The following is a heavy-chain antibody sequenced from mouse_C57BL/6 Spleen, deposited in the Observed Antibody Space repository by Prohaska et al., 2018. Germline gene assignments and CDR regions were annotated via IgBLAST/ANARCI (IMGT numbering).Heavy chain of an antibody. CDR2: IRNKANNHAT. V-gene: IGHV6-6*01. CDR1: GFTFSDAW. J-gene: IGHJ2*01. D-gene: IGHD1-1*01. Sequence: GFTFSDAWMDWVRQSPEKGLEWVAEIRNKANNHATYYAESVKGRFTISRDDSKSSVYLQMNSLRAEDTGIYYCTRPGSSHFDYWGQGTTLTVSS. CDR3: TRPGSSHFDY.